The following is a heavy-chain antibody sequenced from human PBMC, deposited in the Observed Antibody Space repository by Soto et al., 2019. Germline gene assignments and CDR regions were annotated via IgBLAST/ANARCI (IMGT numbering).Heavy chain of an antibody. CDR1: GGSISSGGYY. CDR2: IYYSGST. V-gene: IGHV4-31*03. J-gene: IGHJ4*02. Sequence: PSETLSLTCTVSGGSISSGGYYWSWIRQHPGKGLEWIGYIYYSGSTYYNPSLKSRVTISVDTSKNQFSLKLYSVTTADTAVYYCARSIDSSGFYFSNCWGQGTLVTAPQ. D-gene: IGHD3-22*01. CDR3: ARSIDSSGFYFSNC.